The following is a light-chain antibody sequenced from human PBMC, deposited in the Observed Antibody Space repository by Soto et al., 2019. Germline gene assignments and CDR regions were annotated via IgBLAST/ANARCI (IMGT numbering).Light chain of an antibody. CDR1: SSDVADYNY. J-gene: IGLJ1*01. Sequence: QSVLTQPASVSGSPGQSITISCTGTSSDVADYNYVSWYQQHPGKAPKLIIYEVSNRPSGVSNRFSGSKSGNTASLTISGLQAEDEADYFCSSYGRTSTRCVFGTGTKLTVL. CDR3: SSYGRTSTRCV. CDR2: EVS. V-gene: IGLV2-14*01.